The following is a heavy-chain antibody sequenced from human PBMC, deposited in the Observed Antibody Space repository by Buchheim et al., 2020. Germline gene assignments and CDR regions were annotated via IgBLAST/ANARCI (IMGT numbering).Heavy chain of an antibody. CDR1: GNSISSFY. V-gene: IGHV4-59*01. J-gene: IGHJ6*02. CDR2: VSYTGTT. CDR3: AKFDLSRGYYGSVNSYYGMDV. D-gene: IGHD3-10*01. Sequence: QVQLQESGPGLVKPWETLSLTCTVSGNSISSFYWSWIRQPPGKGLEWIGYVSYTGTTDYNPSLKSRVTISVDTSKNQFSLRLSSVTAADAAVYYCAKFDLSRGYYGSVNSYYGMDVWGQGTT.